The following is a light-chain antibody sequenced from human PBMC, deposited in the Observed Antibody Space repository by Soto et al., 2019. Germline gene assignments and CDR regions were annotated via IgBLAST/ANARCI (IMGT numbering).Light chain of an antibody. CDR2: SNN. CDR1: SSNIGSNP. J-gene: IGLJ1*01. Sequence: QSALTQPPSASGTPGQRVTISCSGSSSNIGSNPVNWYQQLPGTAPKLLIYSNNQRPSGVPDRISGSKSGTSASLAISGLQSEDEVDYYCAAWDDSLNGYVFGTGTKLTVL. CDR3: AAWDDSLNGYV. V-gene: IGLV1-44*01.